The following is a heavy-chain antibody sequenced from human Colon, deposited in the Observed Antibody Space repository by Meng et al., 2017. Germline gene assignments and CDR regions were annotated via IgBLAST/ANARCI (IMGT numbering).Heavy chain of an antibody. CDR1: GFTFSSDW. CDR2: SNTDGSSP. J-gene: IGHJ4*02. D-gene: IGHD3-10*01. CDR3: TRDPDQVRGI. Sequence: LGEPGGGLFQPGGSLRPSCAASGFTFSSDWIHWVRQAPGEGLVWLLRSNTDGSSPDFADSVKGRFTISRDNAKNTLYLQMNSLRAEDTAVYYCTRDPDQVRGIWGQGTLVTVSS. V-gene: IGHV3-74*01.